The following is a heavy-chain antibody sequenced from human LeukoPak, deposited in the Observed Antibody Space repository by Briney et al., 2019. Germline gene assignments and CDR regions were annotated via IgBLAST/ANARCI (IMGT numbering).Heavy chain of an antibody. V-gene: IGHV1-69*04. J-gene: IGHJ4*02. CDR2: IIPILGIA. CDR3: ARGGYDSSGYAPY. CDR1: GGTFSSYA. D-gene: IGHD3-22*01. Sequence: GASVKVSCKASGGTFSSYAISWVRQAPGQGLEWMGRIIPILGIANYAQKFQGRVTMTTDTSTSTAYMELRSLRSDDTAVYYCARGGYDSSGYAPYWGQGTLVTVSS.